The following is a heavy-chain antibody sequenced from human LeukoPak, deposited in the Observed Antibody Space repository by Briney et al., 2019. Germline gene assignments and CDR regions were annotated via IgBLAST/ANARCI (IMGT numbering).Heavy chain of an antibody. J-gene: IGHJ3*02. CDR2: INPNGGGT. CDR1: GYTFTGYY. CDR3: ARVVGGVMSAFDI. Sequence: ASLKLSCKASGYTFTGYYRHWVRQPPGQGLEWMGWINPNGGGTNYAKKFQGRVTMTRDTSISTAYMELSRLRSDDTAVYYCARVVGGVMSAFDIWGQGTMVTVSS. V-gene: IGHV1-2*02. D-gene: IGHD3-16*01.